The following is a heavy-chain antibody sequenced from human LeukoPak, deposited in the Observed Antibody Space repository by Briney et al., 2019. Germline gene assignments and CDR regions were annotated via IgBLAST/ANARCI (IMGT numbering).Heavy chain of an antibody. Sequence: GGSLRLSCVGSGFTFSRHWISWVRQAPGKGLEWVAHMKYDGSEKYYVDSVKGRFTISRDNAKNSLYLQMNSLRAEDAGVYYCARARGYSYGYASAFDMWGQGTMVTVST. J-gene: IGHJ3*02. CDR2: MKYDGSEK. D-gene: IGHD5-18*01. V-gene: IGHV3-7*01. CDR3: ARARGYSYGYASAFDM. CDR1: GFTFSRHW.